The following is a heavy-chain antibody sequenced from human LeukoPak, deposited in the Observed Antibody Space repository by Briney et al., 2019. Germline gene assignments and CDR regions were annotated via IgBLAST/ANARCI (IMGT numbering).Heavy chain of an antibody. CDR2: INPSGGST. V-gene: IGHV1-46*01. D-gene: IGHD2-2*01. CDR3: AGRVVPAAIPGYYGMDV. J-gene: IGHJ6*02. CDR1: GYTFTSYY. Sequence: ASVKVSCKASGYTFTSYYMHWVRQAPGQGLEWMGIINPSGGSTSYAQKFQGRVTMTRDTSTSTVYMELSSLRSEDTAVYYCAGRVVPAAIPGYYGMDVWGQGTTVTVTS.